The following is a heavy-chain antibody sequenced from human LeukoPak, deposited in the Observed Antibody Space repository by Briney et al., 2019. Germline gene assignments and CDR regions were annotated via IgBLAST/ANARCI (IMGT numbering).Heavy chain of an antibody. D-gene: IGHD4-17*01. J-gene: IGHJ5*02. Sequence: SVKVSCKASGGTFSSYAISWVRQAPGQGLEWMGRIIPIFGTANYAQKFQGRVTITTDESTSTAYMELSSLRSEDTAVYYCARYLGLDYGDLNWFEPWGQGTLVTVSS. CDR1: GGTFSSYA. CDR3: ARYLGLDYGDLNWFEP. CDR2: IIPIFGTA. V-gene: IGHV1-69*05.